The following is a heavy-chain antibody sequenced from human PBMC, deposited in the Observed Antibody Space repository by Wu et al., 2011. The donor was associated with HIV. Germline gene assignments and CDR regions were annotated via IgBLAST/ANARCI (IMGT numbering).Heavy chain of an antibody. CDR1: GGTFSSYA. V-gene: IGHV1-69*14. D-gene: IGHD1-26*01. J-gene: IGHJ6*02. Sequence: QVRLVQSGAEVKKPGSSVKVSCKASGGTFSSYAISWVRQAPGQGLEWMGRIIPIFGTANYAQKFQGRVTITADKSTSTAYMELSSLRSEDTAVYYCARGTIVGATGDYYYGMDVWGQGTTVTVSS. CDR3: ARGTIVGATGDYYYGMDV. CDR2: IIPIFGTA.